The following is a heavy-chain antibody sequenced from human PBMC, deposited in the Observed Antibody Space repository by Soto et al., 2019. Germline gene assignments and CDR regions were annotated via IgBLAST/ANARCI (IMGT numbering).Heavy chain of an antibody. CDR3: AHSAFFWSRSYQHEYFQH. CDR2: IYWDDDK. D-gene: IGHD3-3*01. V-gene: IGHV2-5*02. J-gene: IGHJ1*01. Sequence: SGPTLVNPTETLTLTCTLSGLSLTTTGVGVGWIRQPPGKALEWLALIYWDDDKHYSPSLKSRVTITRDTSKNQVVLTMTNMDPVDTATYYCAHSAFFWSRSYQHEYFQHWGQGALVTVSS. CDR1: GLSLTTTGVG.